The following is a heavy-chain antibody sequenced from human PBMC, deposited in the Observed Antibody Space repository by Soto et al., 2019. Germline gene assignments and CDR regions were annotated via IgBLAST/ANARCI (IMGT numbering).Heavy chain of an antibody. CDR1: GDSISPNY. J-gene: IGHJ6*03. Sequence: HVQLQESGPGLVKPSKPLSLTCTVSGDSISPNYGSGFRQPPGKGLGWIAYIYNSGNTNYNPSLKSRVTISVDTSKNQFSLKLSSVTAADTAVYYCARASGTYYNLGGYYYYYYMDVWGKGTTVTVSS. D-gene: IGHD3-10*01. CDR2: IYNSGNT. CDR3: ARASGTYYNLGGYYYYYYMDV. V-gene: IGHV4-59*01.